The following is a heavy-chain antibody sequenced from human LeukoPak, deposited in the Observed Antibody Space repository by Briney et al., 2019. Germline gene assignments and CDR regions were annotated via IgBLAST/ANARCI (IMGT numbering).Heavy chain of an antibody. CDR3: ARNLIPEQLVLNF. J-gene: IGHJ4*02. CDR1: GGSISNYY. D-gene: IGHD6-13*01. Sequence: SETLSLTCTVSGGSISNYYWNWIRQPPGRGLEWIGYIYYTGSTNYNPSLKSRVTMSVDTSKNQFSLNLKSVTPEDTAVYYCARNLIPEQLVLNFWGQGTLVTVSS. V-gene: IGHV4-59*01. CDR2: IYYTGST.